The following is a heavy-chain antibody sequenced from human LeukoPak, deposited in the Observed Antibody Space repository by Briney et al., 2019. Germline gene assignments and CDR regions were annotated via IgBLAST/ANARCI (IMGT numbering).Heavy chain of an antibody. D-gene: IGHD3-22*01. J-gene: IGHJ5*02. V-gene: IGHV4-39*07. Sequence: ASETLSLTCTVSGGSISSSSYYWGWIRQPPGKGLEWIGSIYYSGSTYYNPSLKSRVTISVDTSKNQFSLKLSSVTAADTAVYYCARGRYYDSSGFSWGQGTLVTVSS. CDR1: GGSISSSSYY. CDR3: ARGRYYDSSGFS. CDR2: IYYSGST.